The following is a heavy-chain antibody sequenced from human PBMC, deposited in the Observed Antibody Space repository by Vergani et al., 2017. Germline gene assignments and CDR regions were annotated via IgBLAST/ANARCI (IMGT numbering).Heavy chain of an antibody. V-gene: IGHV3-23*01. CDR3: AKDHMVRGAPLYYFDY. CDR2: ISGSGGST. Sequence: EVQLLESGGGLVQPGGSLRLFCAASGFTFSSYAMSWVRQAPGKGLEWVSAISGSGGSTYYADSVKGRFTISRDNSKNTLYLQMNSLRAEDTAVYYCAKDHMVRGAPLYYFDYWGQGTLVTVSS. CDR1: GFTFSSYA. D-gene: IGHD3-10*01. J-gene: IGHJ4*02.